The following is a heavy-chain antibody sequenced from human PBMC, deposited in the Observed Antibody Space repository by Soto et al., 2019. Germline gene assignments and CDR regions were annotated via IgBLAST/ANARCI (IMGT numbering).Heavy chain of an antibody. J-gene: IGHJ3*02. CDR3: ATDKGCTSTTCHLNAFDI. Sequence: EVQLLESGGGLVQPGGSLRLSCAASGLTFSSYAMSWVRKAPGKGLEWVSAISGSGAVTYYADSVKGRFTISRDNSKNTLYLQMNSLRAEDTAVYYCATDKGCTSTTCHLNAFDIWGQGTMVTVSS. D-gene: IGHD2-2*01. CDR2: ISGSGAVT. V-gene: IGHV3-23*01. CDR1: GLTFSSYA.